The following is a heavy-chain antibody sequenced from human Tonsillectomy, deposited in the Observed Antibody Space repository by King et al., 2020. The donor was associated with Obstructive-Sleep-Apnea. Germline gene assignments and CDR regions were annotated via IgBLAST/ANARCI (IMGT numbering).Heavy chain of an antibody. J-gene: IGHJ6*02. CDR1: GYTFTSYA. CDR2: INAGNGNT. CDR3: AKDFGPHYDILTNHRSYYYYGMDV. Sequence: QLVQSGAEVKKPGASVKVSCKASGYTFTSYAMHWVRQAPGQRLEWMGWINAGNGNTKYSQKFQGRVTITRDTSASTAYMELSSLSSEDTAVYYCAKDFGPHYDILTNHRSYYYYGMDVWGQGTTVTVSS. V-gene: IGHV1-3*01. D-gene: IGHD3-9*01.